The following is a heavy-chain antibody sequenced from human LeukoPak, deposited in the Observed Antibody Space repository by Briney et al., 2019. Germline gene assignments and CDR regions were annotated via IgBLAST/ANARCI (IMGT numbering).Heavy chain of an antibody. CDR1: GYTFTSYG. J-gene: IGHJ3*02. V-gene: IGHV1-18*01. CDR3: ASPYYDSSADALDI. D-gene: IGHD3-22*01. Sequence: ASVKVSCRASGYTFTSYGISWVRQAPGQGLEWMGWISANNGDTDYPPKLQDRVTMTTDTYTSTAYMELRSLRSEDTAVYYCASPYYDSSADALDIWGQGTMVTVSS. CDR2: ISANNGDT.